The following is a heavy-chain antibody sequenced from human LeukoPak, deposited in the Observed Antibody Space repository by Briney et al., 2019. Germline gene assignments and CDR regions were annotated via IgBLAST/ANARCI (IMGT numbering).Heavy chain of an antibody. J-gene: IGHJ2*01. CDR1: GFTFSSYW. CDR3: VRQFPQAAAGATWYFDL. CDR2: IKQDGSEK. Sequence: GGSLRLSCAASGFTFSSYWMSWVRQAPGKGLEWVANIKQDGSEKYYVDSVKGRFTISRDNAKNSLYLQMSSLSVEDTAMYYCVRQFPQAAAGATWYFDLWGRGTLVTVSS. D-gene: IGHD6-13*01. V-gene: IGHV3-7*01.